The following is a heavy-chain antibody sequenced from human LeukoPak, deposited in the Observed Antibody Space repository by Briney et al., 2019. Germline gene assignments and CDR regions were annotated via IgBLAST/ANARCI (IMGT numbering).Heavy chain of an antibody. J-gene: IGHJ3*02. Sequence: GGSLRLSCAASGLTFSSYSMNWVRQAPGKGLEWISYFSTSSGTISYADSVKGRFTISRDNAKNSLYLQMNSLRAEDTAVYYCARDSMYAFDIWGQGTMFTVSS. V-gene: IGHV3-48*01. CDR2: FSTSSGTI. CDR3: ARDSMYAFDI. CDR1: GLTFSSYS. D-gene: IGHD2-2*01.